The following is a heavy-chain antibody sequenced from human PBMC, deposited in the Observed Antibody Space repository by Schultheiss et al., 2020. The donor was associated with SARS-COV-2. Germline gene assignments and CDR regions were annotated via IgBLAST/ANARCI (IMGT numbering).Heavy chain of an antibody. D-gene: IGHD4-23*01. CDR1: GFTFSSYG. CDR2: IWYDGSNK. V-gene: IGHV3-33*08. CDR3: ARGGEGTTVVTVDS. J-gene: IGHJ4*02. Sequence: GGSLRLSCAASGFTFSSYGMHWVRQAPGKGLEWVAVIWYDGSNKYYADSVKGRFTISRDNAKNSLYLQMNSLRAEDTAVYYCARGGEGTTVVTVDSWGQGTLVTVSS.